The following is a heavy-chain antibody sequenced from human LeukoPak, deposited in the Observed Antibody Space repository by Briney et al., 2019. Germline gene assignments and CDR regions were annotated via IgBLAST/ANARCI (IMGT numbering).Heavy chain of an antibody. CDR3: AKDLRYSGSPRAFDF. D-gene: IGHD1-26*01. J-gene: IGHJ3*01. V-gene: IGHV3-11*01. Sequence: VGSLRLSCAASGFTFSDYYMSWIRQAPGKGLEWVSYISSSGSTIYYADSVKGRFTISRDNAKNSLYLQMNSLRAEDTAVYYCAKDLRYSGSPRAFDFWGQGTMVTVSS. CDR1: GFTFSDYY. CDR2: ISSSGSTI.